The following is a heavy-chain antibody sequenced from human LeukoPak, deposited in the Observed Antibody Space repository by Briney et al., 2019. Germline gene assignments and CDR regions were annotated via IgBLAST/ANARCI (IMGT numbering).Heavy chain of an antibody. CDR1: GGTFSSYA. V-gene: IGHV1-69*04. D-gene: IGHD2-15*01. Sequence: GSSVKVSCKASGGTFSSYAISWVRQAPGQGLEWMGRIIPILGIASYAQKFQGRVTITADKSTSTAYMELSSLRSEDTAVYYCAEGYCSGGSCYGMGYDAFDIWGQGTMVTVSS. CDR3: AEGYCSGGSCYGMGYDAFDI. J-gene: IGHJ3*02. CDR2: IIPILGIA.